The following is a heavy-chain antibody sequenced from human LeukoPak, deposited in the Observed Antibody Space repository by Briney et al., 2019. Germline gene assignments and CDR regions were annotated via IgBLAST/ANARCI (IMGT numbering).Heavy chain of an antibody. Sequence: ASVKVSCKASGGTFSSYAISWVRQAPGQGLEWMGGIIPIFGTANYAQKFQGRVTITADESTRTAYMELSSLRSEDTAVYYCASFHCSSTSCSLDYWGQGTLVTVSS. CDR3: ASFHCSSTSCSLDY. V-gene: IGHV1-69*13. CDR2: IIPIFGTA. CDR1: GGTFSSYA. J-gene: IGHJ4*02. D-gene: IGHD2-2*01.